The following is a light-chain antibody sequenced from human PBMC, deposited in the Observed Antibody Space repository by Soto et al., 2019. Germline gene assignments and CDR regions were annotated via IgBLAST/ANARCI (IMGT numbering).Light chain of an antibody. J-gene: IGKJ5*01. CDR2: GAS. CDR3: QQYNNPIT. V-gene: IGKV3-15*01. Sequence: EIVMTQSPATLSVSPGERATLSCRASQSVSSYLAWYQQKPGQAPRLLIYGASTRATGIPARFSGSGSGTEFTITISILQSEDVAVYYCQQYNNPITFGQGTRLEIK. CDR1: QSVSSY.